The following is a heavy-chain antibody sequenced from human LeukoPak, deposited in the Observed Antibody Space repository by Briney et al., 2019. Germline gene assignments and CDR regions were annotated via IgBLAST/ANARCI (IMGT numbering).Heavy chain of an antibody. D-gene: IGHD6-19*01. CDR3: AKDKYSSGWYLGFDL. CDR2: ISGGADST. J-gene: IGHJ5*02. V-gene: IGHV3-23*01. CDR1: GFTFSRHS. Sequence: GGSLRLSCAASGFTFSRHSMSWVRQAPGKGLEWVSDISGGADSTYYTDSVKGRFTISRDDSKNKLYLQMNSLRAEDTAIYYCAKDKYSSGWYLGFDLWGQGTLVTVSS.